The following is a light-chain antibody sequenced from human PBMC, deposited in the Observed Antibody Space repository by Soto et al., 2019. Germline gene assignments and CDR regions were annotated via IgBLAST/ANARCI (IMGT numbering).Light chain of an antibody. CDR3: QQYNNWPRT. CDR2: DVS. J-gene: IGKJ1*01. V-gene: IGKV3D-15*01. CDR1: QSVFNN. Sequence: EIVLTQSPGTLSLSPGERATPSCRASQSVFNNHIGWYQQKPGQAPRRLIYDVSNRATGIPARFSGSGSGTEFTLTISSLQSEDFADYYCQQYNNWPRTFGQGTKVDIK.